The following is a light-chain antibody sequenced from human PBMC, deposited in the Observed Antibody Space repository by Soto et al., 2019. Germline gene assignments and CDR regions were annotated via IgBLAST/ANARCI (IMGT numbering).Light chain of an antibody. J-gene: IGKJ5*01. CDR2: DAS. CDR1: QSIGSW. Sequence: DIQMTKSPSTLSASVGDRVTITCRASQSIGSWLAWSQQKPGKAPKLLIYDASSLESGVPSRFSGSGSGTELTLTISSLQSEDFATYYCQQSYTTPITFGQGTRLEIK. CDR3: QQSYTTPIT. V-gene: IGKV1-5*01.